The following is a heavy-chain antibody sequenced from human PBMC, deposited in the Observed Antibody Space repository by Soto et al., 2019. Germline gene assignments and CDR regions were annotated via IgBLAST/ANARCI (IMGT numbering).Heavy chain of an antibody. V-gene: IGHV3-74*01. CDR3: ARGSGSYWDYFDN. J-gene: IGHJ4*02. D-gene: IGHD3-10*01. Sequence: GGSLRLSCVASGFTFSSYWMHWVRQAPGKGLVWVSRINSDGSSTSYADSVKGRFTISRDNAKNTLYVQMNRLRAEDTAVYYCARGSGSYWDYFDNWGQGTLVTVSS. CDR1: GFTFSSYW. CDR2: INSDGSST.